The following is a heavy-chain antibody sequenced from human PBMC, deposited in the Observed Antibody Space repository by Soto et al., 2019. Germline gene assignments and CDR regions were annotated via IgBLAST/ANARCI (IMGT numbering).Heavy chain of an antibody. Sequence: PGGSLRLSCAASGFTFSNYDMHWVRQVTGKGLEWVSGITTAGDTYYPGSVKGRFTISREKAKNSLYLQMNSLNAGDTAVYYCARELHGGSYGMDVWGQGTTVTVSS. CDR1: GFTFSNYD. CDR2: ITTAGDT. J-gene: IGHJ6*02. CDR3: ARELHGGSYGMDV. V-gene: IGHV3-13*01.